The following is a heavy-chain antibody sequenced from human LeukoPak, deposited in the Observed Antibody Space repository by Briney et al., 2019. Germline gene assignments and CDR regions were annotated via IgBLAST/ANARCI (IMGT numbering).Heavy chain of an antibody. J-gene: IGHJ4*02. CDR2: IIPIFGTA. CDR1: GGTFSSYA. CDR3: ARGARIIGYCSGGSCYSGDY. V-gene: IGHV1-69*05. Sequence: SVKVSCKSAGGTFSSYAISWVRQAPGQGLEWMGGIIPIFGTANYAQKLQGRVTMTTDTATSTAYMELRSLRSDDTAVYYCARGARIIGYCSGGSCYSGDYWGQGTLVTVSS. D-gene: IGHD2-15*01.